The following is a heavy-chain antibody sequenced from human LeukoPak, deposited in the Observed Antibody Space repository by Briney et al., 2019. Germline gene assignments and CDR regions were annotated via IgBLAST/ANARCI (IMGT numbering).Heavy chain of an antibody. CDR1: GYTFTGYY. V-gene: IGHV1-2*02. D-gene: IGHD3-16*01. CDR2: INPNSGGT. Sequence: GASVKVSCKASGYTFTGYYMHWVRQAPGQGLEWMGWINPNSGGTNYAQKFQGRVTVTRDTSISTAYMELSRLRSDDTAVYYCARDLAWGYNWFDPWGQGILVTVSS. CDR3: ARDLAWGYNWFDP. J-gene: IGHJ5*02.